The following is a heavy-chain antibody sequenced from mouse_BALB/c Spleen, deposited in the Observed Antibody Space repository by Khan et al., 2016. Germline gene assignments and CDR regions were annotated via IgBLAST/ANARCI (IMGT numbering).Heavy chain of an antibody. V-gene: IGHV1-7*01. CDR2: INPSTGYT. Sequence: QVQLQQSGAELVKPGASVKMSCKASGYTFTSYWMHWVKQRPGQGLEWMGYINPSTGYTEYNQKFKDKATLTADKYYRTTYMQLSSLTSEDSAVYYCARDKESITNNWGQGTLVTVSA. J-gene: IGHJ3*01. CDR3: ARDKESITNN. D-gene: IGHD1-1*01. CDR1: GYTFTSYW.